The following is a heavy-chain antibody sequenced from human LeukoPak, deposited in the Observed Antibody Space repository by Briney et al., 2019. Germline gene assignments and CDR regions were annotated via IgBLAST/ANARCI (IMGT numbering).Heavy chain of an antibody. Sequence: NPSETLSLTCVVSGGSISSGNWWSWVRQPPDKGLEWIGEIYNTGSTNYNPSLKSRVTISVDKSKNQFSLKLTSVTAADTAVYYCAGYYFANSAYRFDFWGQGALVTVSS. CDR3: AGYYFANSAYRFDF. J-gene: IGHJ4*02. V-gene: IGHV4-4*02. D-gene: IGHD3-22*01. CDR2: IYNTGST. CDR1: GGSISSGNW.